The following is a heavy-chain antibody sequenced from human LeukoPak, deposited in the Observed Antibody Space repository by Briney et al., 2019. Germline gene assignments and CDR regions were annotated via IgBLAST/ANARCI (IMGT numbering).Heavy chain of an antibody. CDR2: IKEDGNEK. V-gene: IGHV3-7*01. Sequence: GGSLRLSCAASGFTFTNYWMSWVRQAPGKGLEWVANIKEDGNEKYYVDSVKGRFTISRDNAKNSLYLQMNSLRAEDTAVYYCARDGGGYRYGNDAFDIWGQGTMVTVSS. CDR3: ARDGGGYRYGNDAFDI. J-gene: IGHJ3*02. CDR1: GFTFTNYW. D-gene: IGHD5-18*01.